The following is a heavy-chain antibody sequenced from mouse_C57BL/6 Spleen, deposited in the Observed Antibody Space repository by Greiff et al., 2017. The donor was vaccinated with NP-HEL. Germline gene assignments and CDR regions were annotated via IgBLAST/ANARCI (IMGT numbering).Heavy chain of an antibody. D-gene: IGHD1-1*01. V-gene: IGHV1-69*01. CDR3: ARTGSSSAWCAY. Sequence: VQLQQSGAELVMPGASVKLSCKASGYTFTSYWMHWVKQRPGQGLEWIGEIDPSDSYTNYNQKFKGKSTLTVDKSSSTAYMQLSSLTSEDSAVYYCARTGSSSAWCAYWGQGTLVTVSA. CDR2: IDPSDSYT. J-gene: IGHJ3*01. CDR1: GYTFTSYW.